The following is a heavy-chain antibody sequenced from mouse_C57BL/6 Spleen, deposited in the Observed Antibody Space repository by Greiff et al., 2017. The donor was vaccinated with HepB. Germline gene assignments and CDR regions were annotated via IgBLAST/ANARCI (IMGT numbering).Heavy chain of an antibody. CDR3: ARHGGTWFAY. CDR1: GFTFSSYT. J-gene: IGHJ3*01. CDR2: ISGGGGNT. V-gene: IGHV5-9*01. Sequence: EVKVEESGGGLVKPGGSLKLSCAASGFTFSSYTMSWVRQTPEKRLEWVATISGGGGNTYYPDSVKGRFTISRDNAKNTLYLQMSSLRSEDTALYYCARHGGTWFAYWGQGTLVTVSA.